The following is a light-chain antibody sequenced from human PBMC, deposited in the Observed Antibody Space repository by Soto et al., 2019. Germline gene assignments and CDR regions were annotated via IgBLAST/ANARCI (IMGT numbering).Light chain of an antibody. Sequence: DIQMTQSPSSLSASVGDRVTITCQASHDITNYLNWYQQKPGKGPRLLIYGASNLETGVPSRFSGSGFGTDFSFTISSLQPEDFATYYCQQYDNLPTIGGGTKVELK. CDR3: QQYDNLPT. CDR2: GAS. J-gene: IGKJ4*01. V-gene: IGKV1-33*01. CDR1: HDITNY.